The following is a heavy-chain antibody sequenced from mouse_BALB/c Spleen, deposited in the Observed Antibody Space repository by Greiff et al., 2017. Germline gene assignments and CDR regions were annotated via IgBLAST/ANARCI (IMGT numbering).Heavy chain of an antibody. J-gene: IGHJ4*01. D-gene: IGHD1-1*01. CDR3: ARIDGDYAMDY. CDR2: INPSSGYT. V-gene: IGHV1-4*01. CDR1: GYTFTSYT. Sequence: QVHVKQSGAELARPGASVKMSCKASGYTFTSYTMHWVKQRPGQGLEWIGYINPSSGYTNYNQKFKDKATLTADKSSSTAYMQLSSLTSEDSAVYYCARIDGDYAMDYWGQGTSVTVSS.